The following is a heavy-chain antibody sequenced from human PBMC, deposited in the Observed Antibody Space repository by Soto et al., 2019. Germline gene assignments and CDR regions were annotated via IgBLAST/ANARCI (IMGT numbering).Heavy chain of an antibody. CDR3: ARTTYYFETSGYSPFDY. CDR1: GVSFSGHY. V-gene: IGHV4-34*01. D-gene: IGHD3-22*01. J-gene: IGHJ4*02. CDR2: INHSGRT. Sequence: ETLSLTCVGSGVSFSGHYWSWIRQPPGKGLEWIGEINHSGRTNYNPSLKGRITMSVDTSKNQFSLKLRSMTAADTAVYYCARTTYYFETSGYSPFDYWGQGTQVTVSS.